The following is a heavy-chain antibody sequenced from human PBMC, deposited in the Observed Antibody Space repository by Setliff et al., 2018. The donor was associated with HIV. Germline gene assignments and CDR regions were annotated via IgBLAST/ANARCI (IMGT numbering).Heavy chain of an antibody. CDR2: ISNRGTI. CDR3: ARSVAGAPRNPYYFDY. Sequence: PSETLSLTCSVSGASVSSRSFFWGWVRQSPGKGPEWIGSISNRGTIYDNPSLKSRVIVSIDTSKDQFSLNLFHVTPADTAVYHCARSVAGAPRNPYYFDYWGLGLLVTVSS. J-gene: IGHJ4*02. V-gene: IGHV4-39*07. CDR1: GASVSSRSFF. D-gene: IGHD1-26*01.